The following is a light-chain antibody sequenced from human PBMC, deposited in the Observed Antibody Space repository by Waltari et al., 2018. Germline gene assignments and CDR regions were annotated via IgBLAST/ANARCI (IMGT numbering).Light chain of an antibody. CDR3: QQYDISPLT. Sequence: DIVLTQSPGTLSLSPGERATLSCRTSQTIRTTYLAWYQQKPGQAPTLLIYGAFSRATGIPDRFTGSGSGTDFSLTISSLEPEDFATYYCQQYDISPLTFGGGTKVEIK. J-gene: IGKJ4*01. CDR2: GAF. V-gene: IGKV3-20*01. CDR1: QTIRTTY.